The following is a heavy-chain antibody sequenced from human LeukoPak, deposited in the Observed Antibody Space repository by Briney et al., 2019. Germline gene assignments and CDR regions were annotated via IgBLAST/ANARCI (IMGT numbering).Heavy chain of an antibody. CDR2: INWNGGNT. D-gene: IGHD3-22*01. Sequence: GGSLRLSCAAPGFSFNDYGMSWVRQGPGKGLEWVSGINWNGGNTGYADSVRGRFTISRDNAKNSLYLQMNSLRAEDTALYYCARDKHYYDSSNYVWGQGTLVTVSS. J-gene: IGHJ4*02. CDR1: GFSFNDYG. CDR3: ARDKHYYDSSNYV. V-gene: IGHV3-20*04.